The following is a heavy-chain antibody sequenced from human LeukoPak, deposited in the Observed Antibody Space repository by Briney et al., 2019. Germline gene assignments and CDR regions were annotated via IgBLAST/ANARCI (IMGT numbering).Heavy chain of an antibody. D-gene: IGHD3-9*01. CDR2: LYWYYDK. CDR3: ADSPYDTLTWQILWFDG. J-gene: IGHJ5*02. V-gene: IGHV2-5*01. Sequence: SGPTLANPTQTHTLTCTFFGFSLSTTGVGVGWIRQPPGNTLESLPPLYWYYDKRYSPTLESRLTITKDTSKNEVVITMTNMDPVDTATYYCADSPYDTLTWQILWFDGWGQGTLVTVSS. CDR1: GFSLSTTGVG.